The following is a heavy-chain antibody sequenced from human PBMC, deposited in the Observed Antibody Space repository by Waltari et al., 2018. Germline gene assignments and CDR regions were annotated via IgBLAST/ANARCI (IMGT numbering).Heavy chain of an antibody. CDR3: AKWRAAYGYYYFGMDV. D-gene: IGHD4-17*01. Sequence: QVQLVASAGSVVQPGVSLITFFVASRHSFRTDCILWVRQAPGKALEWVAVISSDGGTKYYADAVKGRCTTSRDNSKNTLFLQVNSLRAADTAIYYCAKWRAAYGYYYFGMDVWGQGPTVTVSS. V-gene: IGHV3-30*18. CDR1: RHSFRTDC. CDR2: ISSDGGTK. J-gene: IGHJ6*02.